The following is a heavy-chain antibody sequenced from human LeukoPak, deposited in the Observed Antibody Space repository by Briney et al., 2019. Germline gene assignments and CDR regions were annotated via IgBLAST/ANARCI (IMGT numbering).Heavy chain of an antibody. D-gene: IGHD6-19*01. CDR2: IGTAGDT. J-gene: IGHJ6*02. V-gene: IGHV3-13*04. CDR1: GFTFSSYD. CDR3: ARAQAGSGWYYYYYGMDV. Sequence: GGSLRLSCAASGFTFSSYDMHWVRQATGKGPEWVSAIGTAGDTYYPGSVKGRFTISRDNAKNSLYLQMNSLRAEDTAVYYCARAQAGSGWYYYYYGMDVWGQGTTVTVSS.